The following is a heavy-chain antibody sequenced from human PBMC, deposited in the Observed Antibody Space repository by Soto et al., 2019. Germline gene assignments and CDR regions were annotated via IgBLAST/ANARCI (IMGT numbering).Heavy chain of an antibody. CDR3: ARGTKLLWFGELSTPPDY. CDR2: ISYDGSNK. V-gene: IGHV3-30-3*01. J-gene: IGHJ4*02. CDR1: GFTFSSYA. Sequence: QVQLVESGGGVVQPGRSLRLSCAASGFTFSSYAMHWVRQAPGKGLEWVAVISYDGSNKYYADSVKGRFTISRDNSKNTLYLQMNSLRAEDTAVYYCARGTKLLWFGELSTPPDYWGQGTLVTVS. D-gene: IGHD3-10*01.